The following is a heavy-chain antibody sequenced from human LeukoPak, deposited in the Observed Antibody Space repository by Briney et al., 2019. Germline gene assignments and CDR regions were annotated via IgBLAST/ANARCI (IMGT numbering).Heavy chain of an antibody. J-gene: IGHJ4*02. CDR3: AKGRYTYASTARCFDY. D-gene: IGHD5-18*01. CDR1: GFIFSNYA. Sequence: GGSLRLSCAASGFIFSNYAMSWVRQAPGRGLEWVSAISGSGGSTYFADSVKGRFTISRDISKNTLYLQMDSLRAEDTALYFCAKGRYTYASTARCFDYWGQGALVTVSS. V-gene: IGHV3-23*01. CDR2: ISGSGGST.